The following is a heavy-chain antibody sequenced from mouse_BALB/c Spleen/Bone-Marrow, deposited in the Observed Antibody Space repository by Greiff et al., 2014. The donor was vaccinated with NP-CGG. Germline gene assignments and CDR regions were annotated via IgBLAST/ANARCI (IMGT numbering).Heavy chain of an antibody. Sequence: QVQLQQSGAELVKPGASAKLSCKASGYTFTNYWMHWVKQRPGQGLEWIGEIDPSDSYSNYSQNFEGKATLTVDKSSSTAYMQLTSLTSEDSAVYYCARGVVYYYAMDYWGQGTSVTVSS. V-gene: IGHV1-69*02. CDR3: ARGVVYYYAMDY. J-gene: IGHJ4*01. CDR2: IDPSDSYS. CDR1: GYTFTNYW.